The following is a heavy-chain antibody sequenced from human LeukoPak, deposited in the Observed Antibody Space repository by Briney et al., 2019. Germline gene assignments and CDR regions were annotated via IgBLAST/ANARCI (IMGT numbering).Heavy chain of an antibody. CDR1: GYTFTGYY. J-gene: IGHJ4*02. V-gene: IGHV1-2*02. D-gene: IGHD6-13*01. CDR3: ARFFGIAAAGLDY. CDR2: INPNSGGT. Sequence: GASVKVSCKASGYTFTGYYMHWVRQAPGQGLEWMGWINPNSGGTNYAQKFQGRVTMTRDTSISTAYMELSRPRSDDTAVYYCARFFGIAAAGLDYWGQGTLVTVSS.